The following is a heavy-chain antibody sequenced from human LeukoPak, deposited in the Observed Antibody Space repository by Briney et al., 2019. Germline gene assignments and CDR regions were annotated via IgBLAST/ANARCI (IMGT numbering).Heavy chain of an antibody. CDR1: GFSFSTSGVG. CDR3: ARHPPRDGSAFDY. CDR2: MYYSGTT. J-gene: IGHJ4*02. V-gene: IGHV4-39*01. Sequence: SGPTLVNPTQTLTLTCTFSGFSFSTSGVGVGWIRQPPGKGLEWIASMYYSGTTFYSPSLKSRVTISVDTSKNQLSLKLGSVTAADTAVYYCARHPPRDGSAFDYWGQGTLVTVSS.